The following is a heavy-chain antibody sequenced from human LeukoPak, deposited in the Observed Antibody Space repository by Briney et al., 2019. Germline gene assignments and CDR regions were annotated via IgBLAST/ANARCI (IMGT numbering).Heavy chain of an antibody. CDR2: IRSKAYGGTT. V-gene: IGHV3-49*03. J-gene: IGHJ5*02. D-gene: IGHD2-2*01. CDR3: TRAYTQLGFDP. Sequence: PGPSLRLSCTASGFTFGGYAMSWFRQAPGKGLEWVGFIRSKAYGGTTEYAASVKGRFTISRDDSKSIAYLQMNSLKTEDTAVYYCTRAYTQLGFDPWGQGTLVTVSS. CDR1: GFTFGGYA.